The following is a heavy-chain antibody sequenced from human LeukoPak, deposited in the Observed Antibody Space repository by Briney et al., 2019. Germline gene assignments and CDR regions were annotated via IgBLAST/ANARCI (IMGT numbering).Heavy chain of an antibody. J-gene: IGHJ6*03. Sequence: PGGSLRLSCAASGFTFDDYAIHWVRQAPGKGLEWVSGISWNSGSIGYADSVKGRFTISRDNAKNSLYLQMNSLRPEDTALYYCAKENSGNYYYYMDVWGKGTTVTVSS. CDR1: GFTFDDYA. V-gene: IGHV3-9*01. D-gene: IGHD1-26*01. CDR2: ISWNSGSI. CDR3: AKENSGNYYYYMDV.